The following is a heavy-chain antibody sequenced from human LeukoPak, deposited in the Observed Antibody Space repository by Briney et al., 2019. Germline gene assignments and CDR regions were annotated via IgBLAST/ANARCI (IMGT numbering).Heavy chain of an antibody. CDR1: GYIFTNYW. V-gene: IGHV5-51*01. J-gene: IGHJ5*02. D-gene: IGHD1-1*01. CDR2: IYPGDSDT. Sequence: GESLKISCKGSGYIFTNYWIGWVRQMPGKGLEWMGIIYPGDSDTRYSPSFQGQVTMSADKSISTAYLKWSSLKASDTATYYCARRATGTTKWFDPWGQGTLVTVSS. CDR3: ARRATGTTKWFDP.